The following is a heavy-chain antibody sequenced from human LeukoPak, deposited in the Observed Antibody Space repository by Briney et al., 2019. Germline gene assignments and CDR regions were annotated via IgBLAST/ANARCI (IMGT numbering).Heavy chain of an antibody. Sequence: ASVKVSCKASGYTFTSYYMRWVRQAPGQGLEWMGIINPSGGSTSYAQKFQGRVTMTRDTSTSTVYMELSSLRSDDTAVYYCARTAARRFGYWGQGTLVTVSS. CDR1: GYTFTSYY. CDR3: ARTAARRFGY. CDR2: INPSGGST. D-gene: IGHD6-6*01. V-gene: IGHV1-46*01. J-gene: IGHJ4*02.